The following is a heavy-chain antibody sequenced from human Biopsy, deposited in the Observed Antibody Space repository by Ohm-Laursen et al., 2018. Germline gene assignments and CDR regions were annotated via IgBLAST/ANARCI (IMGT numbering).Heavy chain of an antibody. Sequence: SLRLSCAASGFTFSGHAMSWVRQAPGKGLECVSIINGGGGSTWYSDPVKGRFTISRDNSKNTLYLQMNSLRAEDTAMYYCARDLYDFCGGCPFDPWGQGTPVTVS. D-gene: IGHD3-3*01. CDR3: ARDLYDFCGGCPFDP. CDR1: GFTFSGHA. J-gene: IGHJ5*02. CDR2: INGGGGST. V-gene: IGHV3-23*01.